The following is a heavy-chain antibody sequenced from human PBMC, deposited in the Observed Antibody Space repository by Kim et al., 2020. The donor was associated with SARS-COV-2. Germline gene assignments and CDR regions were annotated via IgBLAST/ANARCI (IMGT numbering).Heavy chain of an antibody. Sequence: GGSLRLSCAASGFTFSSYWMSWVRQAPGKGLEWVANIKQDGSEKYYVDSVKGRFTISRDNAKNSLYLQMNSLRAEDTAVYYCARVGRLAARPADYWGQGTLVTVSS. J-gene: IGHJ4*02. D-gene: IGHD6-6*01. V-gene: IGHV3-7*01. CDR1: GFTFSSYW. CDR3: ARVGRLAARPADY. CDR2: IKQDGSEK.